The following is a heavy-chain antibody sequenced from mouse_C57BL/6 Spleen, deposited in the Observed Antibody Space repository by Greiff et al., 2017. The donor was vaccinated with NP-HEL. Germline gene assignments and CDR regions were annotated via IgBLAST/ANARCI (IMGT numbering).Heavy chain of an antibody. J-gene: IGHJ1*03. V-gene: IGHV7-3*01. CDR2: IRNKANGYTT. D-gene: IGHD1-1*01. Sequence: EVKLMESGGGLVQPGGSLSLSCAASGFTFTDYYMSLVRQPPGKALEWLGFIRNKANGYTTEYSASVKGRFTISRDNSQSILYLQMNALRAEDSATYYCARYYYGSSCWYVDVWGTGTTVTVSS. CDR1: GFTFTDYY. CDR3: ARYYYGSSCWYVDV.